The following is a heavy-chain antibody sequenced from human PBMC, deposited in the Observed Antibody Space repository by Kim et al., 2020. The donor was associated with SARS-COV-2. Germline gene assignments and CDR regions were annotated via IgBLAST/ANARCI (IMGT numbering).Heavy chain of an antibody. CDR3: ASNGYCSGGSCYSGDP. CDR1: GFTFSSYS. D-gene: IGHD2-15*01. CDR2: ISSSSSYI. J-gene: IGHJ5*02. V-gene: IGHV3-21*01. Sequence: GESLRLSCAASGFTFSSYSMNWVRQAPGKGLEWVSSISSSSSYIYYADSVKGRFTISRDNAKNSLYLQMNSLRAEDTAVYYCASNGYCSGGSCYSGDPWGQGTLVTVSS.